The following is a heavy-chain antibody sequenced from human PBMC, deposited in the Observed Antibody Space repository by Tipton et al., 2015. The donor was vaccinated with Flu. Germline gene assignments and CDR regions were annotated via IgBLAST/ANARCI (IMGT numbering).Heavy chain of an antibody. CDR3: ARSSGWSHSDY. V-gene: IGHV4-34*01. CDR2: INHSGST. D-gene: IGHD6-19*01. Sequence: TLSLTCAVYGGSFSGYYWSWIRQPPGKGLEWIGEINHSGSTNYNPSLKSRVTISVDTSKNQFSLKLSSVTAADTAVYYCARSSGWSHSDYWGQGTLVTVSS. J-gene: IGHJ4*02. CDR1: GGSFSGYY.